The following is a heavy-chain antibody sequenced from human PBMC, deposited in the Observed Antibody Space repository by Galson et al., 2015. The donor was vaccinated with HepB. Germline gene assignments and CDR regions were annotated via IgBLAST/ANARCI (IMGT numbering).Heavy chain of an antibody. CDR1: GFTLSSYA. CDR2: ISYDGIKK. CDR3: ARDVYYGDYYYYDAMDV. V-gene: IGHV3-30-3*01. Sequence: SLRLSCAVSGFTLSSYAMHWVRQAPGKGLQWVAVISYDGIKKFYADSVKGRFTISRDNSKNTLYLQMNSLRAEDTALYYCARDVYYGDYYYYDAMDVWGQGTTVTVSS. J-gene: IGHJ6*02. D-gene: IGHD4-17*01.